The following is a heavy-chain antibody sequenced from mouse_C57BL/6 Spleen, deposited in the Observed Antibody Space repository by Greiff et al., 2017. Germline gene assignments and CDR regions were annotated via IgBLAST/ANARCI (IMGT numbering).Heavy chain of an antibody. J-gene: IGHJ3*01. CDR2: INPSNGGT. CDR3: ARGALYYDYDEGAWFAY. CDR1: GYTFTSYW. Sequence: QVQLKQPGTELVKPGASVKLSCKASGYTFTSYWMHWVKQRPGQGLEWIGNINPSNGGTNYNEKFKSKATLTVDKSSSTAYMQLSSLTSEDSAVYYCARGALYYDYDEGAWFAYWGQGTLVTVSA. D-gene: IGHD2-4*01. V-gene: IGHV1-53*01.